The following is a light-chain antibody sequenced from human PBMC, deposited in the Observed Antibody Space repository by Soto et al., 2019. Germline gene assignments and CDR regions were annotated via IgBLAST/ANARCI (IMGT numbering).Light chain of an antibody. CDR1: QSIKKS. J-gene: IGKJ1*01. CDR2: AAS. Sequence: DVQMTQSPSSLSASVGDRVTTTCRASQSIKKSLNWYQQKPGKAPKLLIFAASNLQSGVPSRFSGSGSGTDFTLTISSLQAEDFATYYCQQNYITPPWTFGPGTKV. V-gene: IGKV1-39*01. CDR3: QQNYITPPWT.